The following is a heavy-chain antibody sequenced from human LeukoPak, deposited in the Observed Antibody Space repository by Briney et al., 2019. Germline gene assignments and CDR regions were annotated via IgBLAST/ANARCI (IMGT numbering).Heavy chain of an antibody. Sequence: SETLSLTCAVYGGSFSGYYWSWIRQPPGKGLEWIGEINHSGSTNYNPSLKSRVTISVDTSKNQFSLKLSSVTAADTAVYYCASSGVTGNWFDPWGQGTLVTVSS. CDR3: ASSGVTGNWFDP. D-gene: IGHD3-10*01. J-gene: IGHJ5*02. CDR2: INHSGST. CDR1: GGSFSGYY. V-gene: IGHV4-34*01.